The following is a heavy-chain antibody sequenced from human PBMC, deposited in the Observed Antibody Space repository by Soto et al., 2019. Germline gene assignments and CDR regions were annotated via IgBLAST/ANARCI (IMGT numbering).Heavy chain of an antibody. J-gene: IGHJ4*02. CDR1: GGTFSSYT. Sequence: QVQLVQSGAEVKKPGSSVKVSCKASGGTFSSYTISWVRQAPGQGLEWMGRIIPILGIANYAQKFQGRVTITTDKSTSTAYMELSSLRSEDTAVYYCASGYGTNEIDYWGQGTLVTVSS. CDR3: ASGYGTNEIDY. D-gene: IGHD2-8*01. CDR2: IIPILGIA. V-gene: IGHV1-69*02.